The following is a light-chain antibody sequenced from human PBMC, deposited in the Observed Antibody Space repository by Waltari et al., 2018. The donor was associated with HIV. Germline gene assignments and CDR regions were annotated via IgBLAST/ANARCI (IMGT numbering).Light chain of an antibody. CDR2: EVS. Sequence: PASVSGSPGQSITISCTGTSSDVGGYNYVSWYQQHPGKAPKLIVYEVSNRPSGVSNRFSGSKSGNTASLTISGLQADDEGDYYCSSYTSSSIPVVIGGGTKLTVL. J-gene: IGLJ2*01. CDR3: SSYTSSSIPVV. CDR1: SSDVGGYNY. V-gene: IGLV2-14*01.